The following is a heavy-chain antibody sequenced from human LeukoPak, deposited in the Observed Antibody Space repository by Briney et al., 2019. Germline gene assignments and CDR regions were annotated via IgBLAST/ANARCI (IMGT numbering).Heavy chain of an antibody. Sequence: SETLSLTCTVSGGSISSSSYYWGWIRQPPGKGLEWIGSIYYSGSTYCNPSLKSRVTISVDTSKNQFSLKLSSVTAADTAVYYCARVIAFGCSSTSCYNWFDPWGQGTLVTVSS. CDR2: IYYSGST. CDR3: ARVIAFGCSSTSCYNWFDP. J-gene: IGHJ5*02. D-gene: IGHD2-2*01. CDR1: GGSISSSSYY. V-gene: IGHV4-39*07.